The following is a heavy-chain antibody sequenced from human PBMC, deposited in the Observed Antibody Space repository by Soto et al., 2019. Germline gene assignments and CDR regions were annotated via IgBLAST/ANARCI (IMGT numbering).Heavy chain of an antibody. D-gene: IGHD1-1*01. CDR1: GASISSYY. CDR3: ARDTTPSL. V-gene: IGHV4-59*01. J-gene: IGHJ4*02. CDR2: VYYSGST. Sequence: SETLSLTCTVSGASISSYYWSWIRQPPGKGLEWIGYVYYSGSTNYNPSLKSRVTISVDTSKNQFSLKLSSVTSADTAMYYCARDTTPSLWGQGTLVTVS.